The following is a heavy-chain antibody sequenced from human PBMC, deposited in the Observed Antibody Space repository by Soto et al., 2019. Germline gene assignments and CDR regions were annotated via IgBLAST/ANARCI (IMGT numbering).Heavy chain of an antibody. CDR2: ISAYNGNT. CDR3: ASGYCIGGSCYSKVALGH. J-gene: IGHJ4*02. V-gene: IGHV1-18*04. CDR1: GYTFTSYG. Sequence: QVQLVQSGAEVKKPGASVKVSCKASGYTFTSYGISWVRQAPGQGLEWIGWISAYNGNTNYAQKLQGRVTMTTDTSTSTAYMERRSLRSDDTAVYYCASGYCIGGSCYSKVALGHWGQGTLVTVSS. D-gene: IGHD2-15*01.